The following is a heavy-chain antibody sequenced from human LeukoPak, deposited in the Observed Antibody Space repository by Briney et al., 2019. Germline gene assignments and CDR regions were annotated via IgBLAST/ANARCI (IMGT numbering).Heavy chain of an antibody. CDR3: ARGGIRTAASKFDY. CDR2: INPNSGGT. CDR1: GYTFTDYY. V-gene: IGHV1-2*02. D-gene: IGHD6-13*01. Sequence: ASVKVSCKASGYTFTDYYMHWVRQAPGQGLEWMVWINPNSGGTKYAQKFEGRVTMTRDTSISTAYMELSRVTSDDTAVYYCARGGIRTAASKFDYWGQGTLVTVSS. J-gene: IGHJ4*02.